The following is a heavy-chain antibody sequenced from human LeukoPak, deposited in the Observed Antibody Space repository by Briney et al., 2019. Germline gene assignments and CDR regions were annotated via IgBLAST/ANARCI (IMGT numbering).Heavy chain of an antibody. CDR1: GGSISSGGYS. CDR2: IYHSGST. V-gene: IGHV4-30-2*01. J-gene: IGHJ3*02. Sequence: SQTLSLTCAVSGGSISSGGYSWSWIRQPPGKGLEWIGYIYHSGSTYYNPSLKSRVTISVDRSKNQFSLKLSSVTAGDTAVYYCARTSDAFDIWGQGTMVTVSS. CDR3: ARTSDAFDI.